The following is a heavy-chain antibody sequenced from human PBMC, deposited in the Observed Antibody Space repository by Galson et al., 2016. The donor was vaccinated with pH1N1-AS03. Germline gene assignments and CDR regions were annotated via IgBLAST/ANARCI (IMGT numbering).Heavy chain of an antibody. CDR2: IHWDDDK. Sequence: PALVKPTQTLTLTCAFSGFSLATSGVGVGWIRQPPGKALEWLALIHWDDDKLYNPSLKSRLTVTKDTSKNLVVLTLTDMDPVDTATYFYTRSRYYNTNLYYFDYWGQGTLVTVSS. V-gene: IGHV2-5*02. CDR3: TRSRYYNTNLYYFDY. CDR1: GFSLATSGVG. D-gene: IGHD2/OR15-2a*01. J-gene: IGHJ4*02.